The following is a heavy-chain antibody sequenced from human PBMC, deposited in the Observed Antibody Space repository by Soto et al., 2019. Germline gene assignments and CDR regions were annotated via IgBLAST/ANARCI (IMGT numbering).Heavy chain of an antibody. J-gene: IGHJ6*02. V-gene: IGHV1-2*04. CDR1: GYTFTGYY. CDR3: ARGPRGSLGYYGMDV. CDR2: INPNSGGT. Sequence: ASVKVSCKASGYTFTGYYMHWVRQAPGQGLEWMGWINPNSGGTNYAQKFQGWVTMTRDTSISTAYMELSRLRSDDTAVYYCARGPRGSLGYYGMDVWGQGTTVTVSS. D-gene: IGHD2-15*01.